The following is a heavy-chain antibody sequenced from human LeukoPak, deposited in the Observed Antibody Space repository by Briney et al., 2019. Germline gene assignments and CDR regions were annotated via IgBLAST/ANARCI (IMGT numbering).Heavy chain of an antibody. CDR2: IIPIFGTA. CDR1: GYTFTSSD. D-gene: IGHD4-11*01. CDR3: ARDLSVTTNYYYYMDV. Sequence: GASVKVSCKASGYTFTSSDINWVRQAPGQGLEWMGGIIPIFGTANYAQKFQGRVTITADESTSTAYTELSSLRSEDTAVYYCARDLSVTTNYYYYMDVWGKGTTVTVSS. J-gene: IGHJ6*03. V-gene: IGHV1-69*13.